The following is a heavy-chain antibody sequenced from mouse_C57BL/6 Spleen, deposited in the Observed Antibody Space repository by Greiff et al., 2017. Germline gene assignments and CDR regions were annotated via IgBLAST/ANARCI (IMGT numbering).Heavy chain of an antibody. Sequence: QVQLQQPGAELVRPGTSVKLSCKASGYTFTSYWMHWVKQRPGQGLEWIGVIDPSDSYTNYNQKFKGKATLTVDTSSSTAYMQLSSLTSEDSAVYYCARRCDYGYFDYWGQGTTLTVSS. V-gene: IGHV1-59*01. J-gene: IGHJ2*01. CDR3: ARRCDYGYFDY. CDR2: IDPSDSYT. CDR1: GYTFTSYW. D-gene: IGHD2-4*01.